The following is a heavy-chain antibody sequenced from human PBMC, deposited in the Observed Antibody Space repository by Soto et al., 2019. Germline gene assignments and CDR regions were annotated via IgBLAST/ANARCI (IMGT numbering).Heavy chain of an antibody. CDR2: ISVSGDSS. D-gene: IGHD1-26*01. CDR1: GFTFSNYA. Sequence: GGSLRLSCAASGFTFSNYAMSWVRQAPGKGLDWVSVISVSGDSSYYADSVKGRFTISRDNSKNTLYLQMNSLRAEDTAVYYCAKDTSYSGSYSLDYWGQGTLVTVSS. V-gene: IGHV3-23*01. CDR3: AKDTSYSGSYSLDY. J-gene: IGHJ4*02.